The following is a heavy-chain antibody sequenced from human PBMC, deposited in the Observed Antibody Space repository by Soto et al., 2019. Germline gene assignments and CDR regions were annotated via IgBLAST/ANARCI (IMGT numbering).Heavy chain of an antibody. V-gene: IGHV4-31*03. D-gene: IGHD6-19*01. CDR2: IYYSGST. Sequence: QVQLQESGPGLVKPSQTLSLTCTVSGGSISSGGYYWSWIRQHPGKGLEWIGYIYYSGSTYYNPSFKSRVTLSVDTSKYQFSLKLSYVTATDTAVYYCARGWMVTRFNWFDPWGQGTLVTVSS. J-gene: IGHJ5*02. CDR1: GGSISSGGYY. CDR3: ARGWMVTRFNWFDP.